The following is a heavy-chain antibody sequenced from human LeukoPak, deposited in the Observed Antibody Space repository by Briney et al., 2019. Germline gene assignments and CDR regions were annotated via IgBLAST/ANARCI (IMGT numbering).Heavy chain of an antibody. CDR2: ISAYNGNT. V-gene: IGHV1-18*01. Sequence: ASVKVSCKASGYTFTSYGISWVRQAPGQGLEWMGWISAYNGNTNYAQKLQGRVTMTTDTSTSTAYMELRSLRSDDTAVYYCARDQNWNAVDIYYYYYMDVWGKGTTVTVSS. CDR3: ARDQNWNAVDIYYYYYMDV. J-gene: IGHJ6*03. CDR1: GYTFTSYG. D-gene: IGHD1-1*01.